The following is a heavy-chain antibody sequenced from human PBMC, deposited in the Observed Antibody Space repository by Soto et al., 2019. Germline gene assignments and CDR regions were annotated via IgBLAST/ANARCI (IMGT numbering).Heavy chain of an antibody. CDR1: GFSLRTTGVG. Sequence: QITLKESGPTLVEPTQTLTLTCTYSGFSLRTTGVGVGWIRQPPGKALEWLGIIYWNDDKRYSPSLKNRFTLTSDSSKSQVVLTMTNIDPVDTATYSCAPTWGLPFDYWGQGTLVIVSS. D-gene: IGHD3-16*01. J-gene: IGHJ4*02. CDR3: APTWGLPFDY. V-gene: IGHV2-5*01. CDR2: IYWNDDK.